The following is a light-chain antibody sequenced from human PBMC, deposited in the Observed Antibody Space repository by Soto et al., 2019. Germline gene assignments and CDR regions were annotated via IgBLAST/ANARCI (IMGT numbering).Light chain of an antibody. CDR1: SSDVGAYNY. Sequence: QSVLTQPASVSGSPGQSITISCTGTSSDVGAYNYDSWYQQHHPGEAPKLIIYDVSHRPSGVSNRFSGSKSGNTASLTISGLQTEDEADYYCSSYTSATTYVFGTGTRSPS. CDR2: DVS. J-gene: IGLJ1*01. CDR3: SSYTSATTYV. V-gene: IGLV2-14*03.